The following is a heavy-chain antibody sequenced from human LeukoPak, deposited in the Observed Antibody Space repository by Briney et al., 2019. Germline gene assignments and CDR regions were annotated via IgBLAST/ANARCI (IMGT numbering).Heavy chain of an antibody. V-gene: IGHV3-20*04. J-gene: IGHJ3*02. D-gene: IGHD5-24*01. CDR3: ARDLGYKDYVSAFDI. CDR1: GFTFGDYG. CDR2: INWIGCSA. Sequence: RPGGSLRLSCAASGFTFGDYGMNWVRQVPGNGLEWVSGINWIGCSAGHADSVTGRFTISRDNAKNSLYLQMNSLRAEDTALYYCARDLGYKDYVSAFDIWGRATMATVSS.